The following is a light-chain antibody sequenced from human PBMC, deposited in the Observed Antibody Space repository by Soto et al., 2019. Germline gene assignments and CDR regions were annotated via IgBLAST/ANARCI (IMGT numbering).Light chain of an antibody. CDR1: QDVAGY. V-gene: IGKV1D-12*01. CDR2: GAS. CDR3: QQAYSFPIT. Sequence: DIQVTQSPPSVSASVGDRVTIICRASQDVAGYLVWYQHKPGRTPELLIHGASRLQSGVPARFSGSGSGTDFTLSINSLQPEDFATYYCQQAYSFPITFGQGTRLAIK. J-gene: IGKJ5*01.